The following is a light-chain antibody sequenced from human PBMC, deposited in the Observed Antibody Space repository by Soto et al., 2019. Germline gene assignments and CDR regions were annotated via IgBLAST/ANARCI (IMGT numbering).Light chain of an antibody. V-gene: IGKV4-1*01. CDR3: QQYFDVPFT. J-gene: IGKJ4*01. Sequence: DIVMTQSPDCLAVSLGERATMNCKCSRSVLYKSNNKNHLAWYQQKPGQPPQLIIYWASTRESGVPERFSGSGSGTDFTLTISSLEAEDVAFYWCQQYFDVPFTFGGGTKVEI. CDR1: RSVLYKSNNKNH. CDR2: WAS.